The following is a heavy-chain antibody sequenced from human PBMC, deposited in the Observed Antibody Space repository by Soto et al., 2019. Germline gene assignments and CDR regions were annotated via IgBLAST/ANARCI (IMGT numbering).Heavy chain of an antibody. J-gene: IGHJ4*02. CDR1: GGSVRSGSYY. CDR2: IYHSGST. Sequence: KASETLSLTCAVSGGSVRSGSYYWSWIRQPPGKGLEWIGFIYHSGSTNYNPSLKSRVTISVDTSKNQFSLNLLSLTAADTAVYYCARERTGDPTFFDYWGQGALVTVSS. CDR3: ARERTGDPTFFDY. D-gene: IGHD1-1*01. V-gene: IGHV4-61*01.